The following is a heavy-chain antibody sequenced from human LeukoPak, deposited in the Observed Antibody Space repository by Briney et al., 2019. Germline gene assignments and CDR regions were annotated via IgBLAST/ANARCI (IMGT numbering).Heavy chain of an antibody. J-gene: IGHJ4*02. CDR2: IIPIFGTA. CDR1: GGTFSSYA. Sequence: RASVKVSCKASGGTFSSYAISWVRQAPGQGLEWMGGIIPIFGTANYAQKFQGRVTITTDESTSTAYMELSSLRSEDTAVYYCARSQAKYAVVLDYWGQGTLVTVSS. CDR3: ARSQAKYAVVLDY. V-gene: IGHV1-69*05. D-gene: IGHD3-22*01.